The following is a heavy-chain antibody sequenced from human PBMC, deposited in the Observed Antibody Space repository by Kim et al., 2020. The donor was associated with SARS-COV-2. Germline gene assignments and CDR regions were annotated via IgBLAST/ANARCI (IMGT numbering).Heavy chain of an antibody. J-gene: IGHJ3*01. D-gene: IGHD3-10*01. CDR3: AGRPFDRDKEG. CDR2: T. Sequence: TNYNPSRRGRVTISVDKSKNQFSLKLSSVTAADTAVYYCAGRPFDRDKEGWGQGTMVTVSS. V-gene: IGHV4-4*02.